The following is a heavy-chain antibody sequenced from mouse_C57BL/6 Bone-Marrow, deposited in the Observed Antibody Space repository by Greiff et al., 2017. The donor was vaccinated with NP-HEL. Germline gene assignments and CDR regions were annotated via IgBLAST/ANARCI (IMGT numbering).Heavy chain of an antibody. D-gene: IGHD1-1*01. CDR2: ISSGGDYI. CDR3: TRDYYGSTYAMDY. J-gene: IGHJ4*01. V-gene: IGHV5-9-1*02. Sequence: EVQGVESGEGLVKPGGSLKLSCAASGFTFSSYAMSWVRQTPEKRLAWVAYISSGGDYIYYADTVKGRFTISRDNARNTLYLQMSSLKSEDTAMYYCTRDYYGSTYAMDYWGQGTSVTVSS. CDR1: GFTFSSYA.